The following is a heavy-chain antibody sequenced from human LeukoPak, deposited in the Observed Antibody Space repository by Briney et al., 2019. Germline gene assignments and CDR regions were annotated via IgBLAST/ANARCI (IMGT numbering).Heavy chain of an antibody. V-gene: IGHV1-18*01. CDR3: ARTYCSGGSCYYYGMDV. CDR1: GYTFTSYG. D-gene: IGHD2-15*01. CDR2: ISAYNGNT. J-gene: IGHJ6*02. Sequence: GASVKVSCKASGYTFTSYGISWVRQAPGQGLEWMGWISAYNGNTNYAQKLQGRVTMTTDTSTSTAYTELRSLRSDDTAVYYCARTYCSGGSCYYYGMDVWGQGTTVTVSS.